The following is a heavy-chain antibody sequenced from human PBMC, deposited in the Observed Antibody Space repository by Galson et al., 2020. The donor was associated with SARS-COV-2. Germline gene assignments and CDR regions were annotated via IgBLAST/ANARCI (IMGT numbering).Heavy chain of an antibody. CDR3: ARDWSSGSYPTDY. CDR1: GGSISSSNW. Sequence: SETLSLTCAVSGGSISSSNWWSWVRQPPGKGLEWIGEIYHSGSTNYNPSLKSRVTISVDKSKNQFSLKLSSVTAADTAVYYCARDWSSGSYPTDYWGQGTLVTVSS. CDR2: IYHSGST. D-gene: IGHD1-26*01. J-gene: IGHJ4*02. V-gene: IGHV4-4*02.